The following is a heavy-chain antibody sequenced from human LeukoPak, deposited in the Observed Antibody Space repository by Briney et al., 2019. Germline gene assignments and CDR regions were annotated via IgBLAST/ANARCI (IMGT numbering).Heavy chain of an antibody. J-gene: IGHJ4*02. V-gene: IGHV3-11*01. CDR1: GFTFSDYY. Sequence: NPGGSLRLSRAASGFTFSDYYMSWIRQAPGKGLEWVSYISSSGSTIYYADSVKGRFTISRDNAKNSLYLQMNSLRAEDTAVYYCARGGAPTFGGVIDYYFDYWGQGTLVTVSS. D-gene: IGHD3-16*02. CDR2: ISSSGSTI. CDR3: ARGGAPTFGGVIDYYFDY.